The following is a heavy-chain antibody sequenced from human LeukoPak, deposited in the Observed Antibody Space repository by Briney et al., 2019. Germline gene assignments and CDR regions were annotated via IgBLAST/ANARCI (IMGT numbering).Heavy chain of an antibody. V-gene: IGHV3-7*01. Sequence: GGSLRLSCAASGFTFSSNWMSWVRQAAGKGLEWVANINPDGTTKLYVGSGTGRFTISRDNARNSLYLEMKSLRDEDRAGYFCARVDFNTGWWFAPWGQGTRVTVSS. CDR1: GFTFSSNW. J-gene: IGHJ5*02. CDR3: ARVDFNTGWWFAP. D-gene: IGHD1-14*01. CDR2: INPDGTTK.